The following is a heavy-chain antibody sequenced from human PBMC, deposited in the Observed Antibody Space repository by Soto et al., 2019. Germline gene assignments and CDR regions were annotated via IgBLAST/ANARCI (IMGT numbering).Heavy chain of an antibody. CDR1: GFTFSSYA. CDR2: ISGTGSST. CDR3: AKAGGIAVPGTHLDY. J-gene: IGHJ4*02. V-gene: IGHV3-23*01. Sequence: GGSLRLSCAASGFTFSSYAMSWVRQAPGKGLEWVSAISGTGSSTNYADSVEGRFTISRDNSKNTLYLQMSSLRAEDTALYYCAKAGGIAVPGTHLDYWGQGTLVTVS. D-gene: IGHD6-19*01.